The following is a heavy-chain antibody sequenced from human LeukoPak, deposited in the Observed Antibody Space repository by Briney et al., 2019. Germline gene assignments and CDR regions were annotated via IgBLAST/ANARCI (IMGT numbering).Heavy chain of an antibody. D-gene: IGHD6-19*01. Sequence: PSETLSLTCTVSGASITGDYWNWIRQPPGKGLEWVSSISSSSSYIYYADSVKGRFTISRDNAKNSLYLQMNSLRAEDTAVYYCARDHRYSSGWPDAFDIWGQGTMVTVSS. CDR3: ARDHRYSSGWPDAFDI. CDR1: GASITGDY. J-gene: IGHJ3*02. CDR2: ISSSSSYI. V-gene: IGHV3-21*01.